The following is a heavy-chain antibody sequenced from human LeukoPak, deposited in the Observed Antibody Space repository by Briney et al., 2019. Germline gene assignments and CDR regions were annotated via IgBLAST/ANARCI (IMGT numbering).Heavy chain of an antibody. J-gene: IGHJ6*02. Sequence: GRSLRLSCAASGFTFSSYGMHWVRQAPGKGLEWVAVIWYDGSNKYYADSVKGRFTISRDNSKNTLYLQMNSLRAEDTAVYYCAREWVSDPLYYYYGMDVWGQGTTVTVSS. D-gene: IGHD1-26*01. V-gene: IGHV3-33*01. CDR3: AREWVSDPLYYYYGMDV. CDR1: GFTFSSYG. CDR2: IWYDGSNK.